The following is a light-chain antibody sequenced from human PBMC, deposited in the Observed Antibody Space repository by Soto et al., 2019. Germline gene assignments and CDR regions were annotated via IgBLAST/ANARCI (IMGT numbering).Light chain of an antibody. J-gene: IGLJ3*02. CDR2: ENH. CDR3: GTWDSSLGAWV. V-gene: IGLV1-51*02. CDR1: SSNIGNHY. Sequence: QSVLTQPPSVSAAPGQKVTISCSGSSSNIGNHYVSWYQYLPGTAPKLLIFENHKRPSTIPDRFSASKSGTSATLGITGLQTGDEAEYFCGTWDSSLGAWVFGGRTKVTVL.